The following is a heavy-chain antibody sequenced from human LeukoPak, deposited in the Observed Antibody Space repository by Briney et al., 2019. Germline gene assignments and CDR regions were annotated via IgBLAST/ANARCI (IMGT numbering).Heavy chain of an antibody. CDR3: ARGWYSSSWYVGRGLIDY. J-gene: IGHJ4*02. D-gene: IGHD6-13*01. Sequence: SETLSLPCAVYGDSFSGYYWSWIRQPPGKGLEWLGQINCSGSNKYNPPLKSRVTISKETSKNQFSLKLSSVPATDTAVYDCARGWYSSSWYVGRGLIDYWGQGTLVTVSS. CDR2: INCSGSN. CDR1: GDSFSGYY. V-gene: IGHV4-34*01.